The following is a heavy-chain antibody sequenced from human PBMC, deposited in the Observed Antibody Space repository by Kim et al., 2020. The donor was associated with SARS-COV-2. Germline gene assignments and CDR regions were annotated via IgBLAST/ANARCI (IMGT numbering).Heavy chain of an antibody. Sequence: GGSLRLSCAASGFTFSSYGMHWVRQAPGKGLEWVAVIWYDGSNKYYADSVKGRFTISRDNSKNTLYLQMNSLRAEDTAVYYCARDHGEWELLLDYWGQGTLVTVSS. D-gene: IGHD1-26*01. J-gene: IGHJ4*02. CDR2: IWYDGSNK. V-gene: IGHV3-33*01. CDR1: GFTFSSYG. CDR3: ARDHGEWELLLDY.